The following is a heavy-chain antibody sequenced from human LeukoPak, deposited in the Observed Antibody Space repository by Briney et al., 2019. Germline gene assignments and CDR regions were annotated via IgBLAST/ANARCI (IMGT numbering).Heavy chain of an antibody. CDR1: GFTLSSYT. CDR3: ANSGEFDPWYFDL. CDR2: FSGSGGRT. Sequence: GGSLRLSCAASGFTLSSYTMSWVRQAPGRGLEWVSAFSGSGGRTYYADSVKGRFTISRDNSKNTLYLQMNSLRAKDTAIYYCANSGEFDPWYFDLWGRGTLVTVSS. D-gene: IGHD3-10*01. J-gene: IGHJ2*01. V-gene: IGHV3-23*01.